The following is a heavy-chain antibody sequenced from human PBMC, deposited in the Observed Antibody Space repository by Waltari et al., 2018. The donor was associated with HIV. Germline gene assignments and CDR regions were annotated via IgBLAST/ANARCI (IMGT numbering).Heavy chain of an antibody. V-gene: IGHV1-24*01. J-gene: IGHJ4*02. D-gene: IGHD2-15*01. Sequence: QVQLVQSGAEVKKPGASVKVSCKVSGYTLTELSMHWVRQAPGKGLEWMGGFDPEDGETIYAQKFQGRVTMTEDTSTDTAYMELSSLRSEDTAVYYCATVVHCSGGSCQFYYFDYWGQGTLVTVSS. CDR2: FDPEDGET. CDR1: GYTLTELS. CDR3: ATVVHCSGGSCQFYYFDY.